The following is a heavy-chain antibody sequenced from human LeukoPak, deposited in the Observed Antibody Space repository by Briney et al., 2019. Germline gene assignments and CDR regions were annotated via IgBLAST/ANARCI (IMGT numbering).Heavy chain of an antibody. J-gene: IGHJ3*01. D-gene: IGHD1-26*01. CDR3: ARGGSPPEALGDTFDV. CDR2: IYSGGST. V-gene: IGHV3-53*01. CDR1: GFTVSSNY. Sequence: GGSLRVSCAVSGFTVSSNYMSWVRQAPGKGLEWVSVIYSGGSTYYADSVKGRFTISRDNSKNTLYLQMNSLRAEDTAVYYCARGGSPPEALGDTFDVWGHGTLVCLSS.